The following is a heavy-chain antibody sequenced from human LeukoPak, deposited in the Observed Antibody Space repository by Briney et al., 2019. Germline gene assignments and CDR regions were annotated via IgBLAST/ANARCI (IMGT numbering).Heavy chain of an antibody. D-gene: IGHD6-19*01. J-gene: IGHJ6*02. CDR2: IYYSGST. CDR3: ARHPWSSVWPSYYYYGMDV. Sequence: SETLSLTCTVSGGSISSSSYYWGWIRQPPGKGLEWIGSIYYSGSTYYNPSLKSRVTISVDTSKNQFSLKLSSVTAADTAVYSCARHPWSSVWPSYYYYGMDVWGQGTTVTVSS. CDR1: GGSISSSSYY. V-gene: IGHV4-39*01.